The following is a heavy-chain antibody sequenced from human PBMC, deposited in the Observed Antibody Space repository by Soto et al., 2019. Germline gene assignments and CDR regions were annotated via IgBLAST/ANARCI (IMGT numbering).Heavy chain of an antibody. CDR3: VAYLSYYVH. D-gene: IGHD3-10*02. CDR1: GFTLSDHF. CDR2: TKHNVSSYAT. J-gene: IGHJ4*02. V-gene: IGHV3-72*01. Sequence: EVQLVESGGGLVQPGGSLRLSCSVSGFTLSDHFMDWVRQAPGKGLEWVGRTKHNVSSYATEYAASVKGSFTISRDDSYNSLHLQMSSLRTADTAVYYCVAYLSYYVHWGQGTLVTVSS.